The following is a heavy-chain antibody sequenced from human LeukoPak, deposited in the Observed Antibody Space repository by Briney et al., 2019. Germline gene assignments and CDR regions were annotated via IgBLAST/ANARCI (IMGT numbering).Heavy chain of an antibody. Sequence: GGSLRLSCAASGFTFSTYAMTWVRQAPGKGLEWVSSISSSSSYIYYADSVKGRFTISRDNAKNSLYLQMNSLRAEDAAVYYCARVRIAARFIDYWGQGTLVTVSS. D-gene: IGHD6-6*01. CDR2: ISSSSSYI. CDR3: ARVRIAARFIDY. V-gene: IGHV3-21*01. J-gene: IGHJ4*02. CDR1: GFTFSTYA.